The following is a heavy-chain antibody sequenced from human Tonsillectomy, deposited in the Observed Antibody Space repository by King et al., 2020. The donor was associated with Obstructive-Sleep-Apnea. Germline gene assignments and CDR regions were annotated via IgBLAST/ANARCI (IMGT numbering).Heavy chain of an antibody. Sequence: VQLVESGGGVVQPGRSLRLSCAASGFTFSTYALHWVRQAPGKGLEWVAIISYDGSNKDYADSVKGRFTISRDNSENTLYLEMHSLRDEDTAVYYCARDINYNILAVYYATFDAWGQGTLVTVSS. V-gene: IGHV3-30*04. CDR3: ARDINYNILAVYYATFDA. D-gene: IGHD3-9*01. CDR2: ISYDGSNK. J-gene: IGHJ4*02. CDR1: GFTFSTYA.